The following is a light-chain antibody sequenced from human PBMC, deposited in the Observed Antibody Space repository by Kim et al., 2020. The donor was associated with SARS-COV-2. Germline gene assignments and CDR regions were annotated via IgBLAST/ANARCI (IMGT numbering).Light chain of an antibody. J-gene: IGLJ1*01. CDR2: SGN. CDR1: SSNVG. V-gene: IGLV1-44*01. CDR3: AAWSDSLENYV. Sequence: VLTQPPSASGTPGQRVIISCSGSSSNVGWYQQVPGTAPKLLIHSGNQRPSRVPDRFSGSKSGTSASLAISGLQSEDEADYYCAAWSDSLENYVFGTGTKVTVL.